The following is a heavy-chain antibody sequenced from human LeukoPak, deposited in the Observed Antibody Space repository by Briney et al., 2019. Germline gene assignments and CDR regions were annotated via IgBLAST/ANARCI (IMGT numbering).Heavy chain of an antibody. J-gene: IGHJ3*02. CDR1: GFTFSTYT. CDR2: IDSSSNYI. Sequence: GGSLRLSCAASGFTFSTYTMNWVRQAPGKGLEWVSSIDSSSNYIYYADSVEGRFTISRDNAKNSLFLRMNSLRVEDTAVYYCAKVGLAGTSGYGAFDIWGQGTMVTVSS. D-gene: IGHD3-22*01. V-gene: IGHV3-21*01. CDR3: AKVGLAGTSGYGAFDI.